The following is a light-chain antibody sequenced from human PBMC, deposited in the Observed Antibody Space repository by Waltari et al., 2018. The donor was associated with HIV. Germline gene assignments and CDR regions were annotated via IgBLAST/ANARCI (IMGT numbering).Light chain of an antibody. Sequence: DIVMTQSPLSLPVTPGEPASISCRSSQSLLHGNGYNYLDWYLQRPGQPPQLLIYLGSTRAPGVPDRFGGSGSGTEFTLKISRVEAEDIGVYYCMQGLQNPRTFGQGTKVEIK. V-gene: IGKV2-28*01. J-gene: IGKJ1*01. CDR3: MQGLQNPRT. CDR1: QSLLHGNGYNY. CDR2: LGS.